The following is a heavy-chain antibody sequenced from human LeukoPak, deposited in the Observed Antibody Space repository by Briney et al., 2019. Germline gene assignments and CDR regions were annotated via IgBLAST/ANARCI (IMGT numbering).Heavy chain of an antibody. CDR2: ISGSGGST. Sequence: GGSLRLSCAASGFSFSSYAMSWVRQAPGKGLEWVSAISGSGGSTYYADSVKGRFTISRDNAKNSLYLQMNSLRAEDTAVYYCASSIAVAGTGYWGQGTLVTVSS. V-gene: IGHV3-23*01. CDR1: GFSFSSYA. CDR3: ASSIAVAGTGY. D-gene: IGHD6-19*01. J-gene: IGHJ4*02.